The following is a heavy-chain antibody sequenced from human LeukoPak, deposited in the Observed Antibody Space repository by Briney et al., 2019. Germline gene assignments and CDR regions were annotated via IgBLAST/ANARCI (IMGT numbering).Heavy chain of an antibody. J-gene: IGHJ4*02. CDR1: GGSISGSY. V-gene: IGHV4-59*01. D-gene: IGHD3-22*01. CDR3: ASYYYDSSGFGY. Sequence: SSETLSLTCTVSGGSISGSYWSWIRQPPGKGLEWIAYMYNSGSTNYNPSLKSRVTISIDTSKNQFSLKLSSVTAADTAVYYCASYYYDSSGFGYWGQGTLVTVSS. CDR2: MYNSGST.